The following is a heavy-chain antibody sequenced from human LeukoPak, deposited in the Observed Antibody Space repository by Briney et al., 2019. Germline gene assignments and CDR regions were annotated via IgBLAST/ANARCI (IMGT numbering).Heavy chain of an antibody. Sequence: SQTLSLTCTVSGGSISSGSYYWSWIRQPAGKGLEWIGRIYTSGSTNYNPSLKSRVTISVDTSKNQFSLKLSSVTAADTAVYYCARVADQRRAYYYYYYMGVWGKGTTVTVSS. CDR2: IYTSGST. CDR3: ARVADQRRAYYYYYYMGV. D-gene: IGHD2-2*01. J-gene: IGHJ6*03. CDR1: GGSISSGSYY. V-gene: IGHV4-61*02.